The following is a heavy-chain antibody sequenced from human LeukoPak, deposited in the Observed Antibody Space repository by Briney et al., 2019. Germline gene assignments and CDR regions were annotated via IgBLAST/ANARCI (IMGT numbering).Heavy chain of an antibody. J-gene: IGHJ4*02. V-gene: IGHV3-7*01. CDR3: ARGYYDSSGPDGDYFDY. CDR1: GFTLSSYW. D-gene: IGHD3-22*01. Sequence: PGGSLRLSCAASGFTLSSYWMSWVRQAPGKGLEWVANIKQDGSEKYYVDSVKGRFTISRDNAKNSLYLQMNSLRAEDTAVYYCARGYYDSSGPDGDYFDYWGQGTLVTVSS. CDR2: IKQDGSEK.